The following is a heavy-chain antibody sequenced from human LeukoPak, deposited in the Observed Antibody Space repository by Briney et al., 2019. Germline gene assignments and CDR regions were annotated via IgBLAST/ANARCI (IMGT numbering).Heavy chain of an antibody. CDR2: IKSRPDGETT. CDR1: GFVFSNAW. Sequence: GGSLRLSCAGSGFVFSNAWMNWVRQAPGKGLEWVGRIKSRPDGETTDYAAPVKGRFTISRDDSKKTLYLQMNSLKTEDRAVYYYTTAYLGDYANYWGQGTLVTVSS. CDR3: TTAYLGDYANY. V-gene: IGHV3-15*07. J-gene: IGHJ4*02. D-gene: IGHD4-17*01.